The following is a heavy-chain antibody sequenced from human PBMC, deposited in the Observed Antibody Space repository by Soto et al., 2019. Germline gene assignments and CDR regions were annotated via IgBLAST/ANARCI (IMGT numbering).Heavy chain of an antibody. J-gene: IGHJ5*02. Sequence: EVQLVESGGGLVQPGGSLRLSCAASGFTFSSYEMNWVRQAPGKGLEWVSYISSSGSTIYYADSVKGRFTISRDNAKNSLYLQMNSLRAEDTAVYYCAREEGPLLWFWELYRGWFDHWGQGTLVTVSS. CDR2: ISSSGSTI. V-gene: IGHV3-48*03. D-gene: IGHD3-10*01. CDR3: AREEGPLLWFWELYRGWFDH. CDR1: GFTFSSYE.